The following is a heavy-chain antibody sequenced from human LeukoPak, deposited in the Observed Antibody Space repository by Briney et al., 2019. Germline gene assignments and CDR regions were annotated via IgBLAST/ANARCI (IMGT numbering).Heavy chain of an antibody. CDR3: ARGLRYYGSGNWFDP. Sequence: ASVKVSCKASGYTFTSYDINWVRQATGQGLEWMGWMNPNSGNTGYAQKFRGRVTMTRNTSISTAYMELSSLRSEDTAVYYCARGLRYYGSGNWFDPWGQGTLVTVSS. CDR1: GYTFTSYD. D-gene: IGHD3-10*01. J-gene: IGHJ5*02. V-gene: IGHV1-8*01. CDR2: MNPNSGNT.